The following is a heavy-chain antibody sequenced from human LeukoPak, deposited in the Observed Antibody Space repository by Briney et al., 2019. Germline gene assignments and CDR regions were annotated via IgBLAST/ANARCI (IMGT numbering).Heavy chain of an antibody. V-gene: IGHV4-34*01. CDR3: ARGKNLQGRRGRSSAFDY. CDR1: GGSPSGYY. CDR2: IKHSGST. Sequence: LETPCLTSAEYGGSPSGYYWSWIRHTLGKGLEWIGEIKHSGSTNYNTSLMSRVTISVDASKTQFYLKLSSVTAADSAVYYCARGKNLQGRRGRSSAFDYWGQGTLVTVSS. J-gene: IGHJ4*02. D-gene: IGHD6-25*01.